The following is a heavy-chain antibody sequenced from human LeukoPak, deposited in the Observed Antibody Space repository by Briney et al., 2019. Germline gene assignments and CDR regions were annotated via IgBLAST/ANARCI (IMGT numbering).Heavy chain of an antibody. CDR3: ARVSPDTATDYGWFDP. CDR2: IHYSGRT. V-gene: IGHV4-59*01. CDR1: GDSISLFY. D-gene: IGHD5-18*01. J-gene: IGHJ5*02. Sequence: SETLSLTCIVSGDSISLFYWSWIRQPPGKGLEWIGYIHYSGRTNYNPSLKSRVTMSLDTSKNRFSLKLRSVTAADTAVYYCARVSPDTATDYGWFDPWGQGSLVTVSS.